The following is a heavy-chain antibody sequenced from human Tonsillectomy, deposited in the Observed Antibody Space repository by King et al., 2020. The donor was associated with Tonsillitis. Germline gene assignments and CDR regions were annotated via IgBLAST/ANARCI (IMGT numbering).Heavy chain of an antibody. Sequence: VQLVESGGGVVQPGGSLRLSCAASGFTFSSYGMHWVRQAPGKGLEWVAFIRYDGSNKYYPDSVKGRFTISRDNSKNTLYLQMNRLRAEDTAVYYCAKDSSGGGDSWGQGTLVTVSS. V-gene: IGHV3-30*02. CDR2: IRYDGSNK. D-gene: IGHD2-15*01. CDR1: GFTFSSYG. CDR3: AKDSSGGGDS. J-gene: IGHJ5*01.